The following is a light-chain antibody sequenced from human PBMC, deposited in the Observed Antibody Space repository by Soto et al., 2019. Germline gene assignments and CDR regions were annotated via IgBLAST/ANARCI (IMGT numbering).Light chain of an antibody. J-gene: IGLJ2*01. Sequence: QSALTQPVSVSGSPGQSITISCTGTSSDVGSYNLVSWYQQHPGKAPKLMIYEGSKRPSGVSNRFSGSQSGNTASLTISGLQAEDEAHYYCCSYAGSSTHVVFGGGTKLTVL. CDR3: CSYAGSSTHVV. CDR2: EGS. CDR1: SSDVGSYNL. V-gene: IGLV2-23*01.